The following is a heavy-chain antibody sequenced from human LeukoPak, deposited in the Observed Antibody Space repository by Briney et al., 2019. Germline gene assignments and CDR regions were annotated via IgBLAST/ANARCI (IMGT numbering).Heavy chain of an antibody. CDR3: ARLGVVGDLEY. Sequence: SETLSLTCTVSGDSISSYYWSWIRQPPGKGLEWIGYIYYSGSTNYNPSLKSRVTISVDTSKNQFSLKLSSVTAADTAVYYCARLGVVGDLEYWGQGSLVTVSS. V-gene: IGHV4-59*01. D-gene: IGHD1-26*01. CDR1: GDSISSYY. CDR2: IYYSGST. J-gene: IGHJ4*02.